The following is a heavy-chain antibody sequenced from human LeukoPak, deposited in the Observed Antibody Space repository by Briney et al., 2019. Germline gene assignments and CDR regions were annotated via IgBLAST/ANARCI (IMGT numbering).Heavy chain of an antibody. CDR2: IYPGDSDT. CDR1: GYSFTSYW. J-gene: IGHJ5*02. CDR3: ARGSYPNWFDP. Sequence: GASLMISCKGSGYSFTSYWIGWVRQMPGRGLEWMGIIYPGDSDTRYSPSFQGQVTISADKSISTAYLQWSSLKASDTAMYYCARGSYPNWFDPWGQGTLVTVSS. V-gene: IGHV5-51*01.